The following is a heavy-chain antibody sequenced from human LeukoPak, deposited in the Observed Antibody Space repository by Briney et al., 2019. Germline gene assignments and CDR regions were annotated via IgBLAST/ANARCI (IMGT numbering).Heavy chain of an antibody. CDR1: GYTFTSYA. V-gene: IGHV1-3*01. CDR3: ARPVQFGDWPYDAFDI. J-gene: IGHJ3*02. D-gene: IGHD2-21*02. CDR2: INAGNGNT. Sequence: ASVKVSCKASGYTFTSYAMHWVRQAPGQRLEWMGWINAGNGNTKYSQKFQGRVTITRDTSASTAYMELSSLRSEDTAVYYCARPVQFGDWPYDAFDIWGQGTMVTVSS.